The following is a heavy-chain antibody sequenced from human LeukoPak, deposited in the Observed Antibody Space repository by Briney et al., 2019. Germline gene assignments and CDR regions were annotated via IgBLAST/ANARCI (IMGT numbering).Heavy chain of an antibody. D-gene: IGHD3-22*01. CDR2: IKSKTDGGTT. V-gene: IGHV3-15*07. J-gene: IGHJ4*02. CDR1: GFTFSNAW. CDR3: STTYYYDSSEGY. Sequence: GGSLRLPCAASGFTFSNAWMNWVRQASGKGLEWVGRIKSKTDGGTTDYAAPVKGRFTISRDDSKNTLYLQMNSLKTEDTAVYYCSTTYYYDSSEGYWGQGTLVTVSS.